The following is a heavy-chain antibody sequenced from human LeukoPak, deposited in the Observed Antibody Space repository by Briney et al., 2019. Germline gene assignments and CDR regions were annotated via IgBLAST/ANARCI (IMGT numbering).Heavy chain of an antibody. CDR1: GGSISSYY. CDR3: ARGEVWDYYYGMGV. Sequence: SETLSLTCTVSGGSISSYYWSWIRQPPGKGLEWIGYIYYSGSTNYNPSLKSRVTISVDTSKNQFSLKLSSVTAADTAVYYCARGEVWDYYYGMGVWGQGTTVTVSS. V-gene: IGHV4-59*01. CDR2: IYYSGST. D-gene: IGHD1-26*01. J-gene: IGHJ6*02.